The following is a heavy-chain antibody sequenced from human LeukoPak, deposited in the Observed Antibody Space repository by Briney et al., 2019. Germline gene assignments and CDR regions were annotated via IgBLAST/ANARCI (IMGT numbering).Heavy chain of an antibody. CDR3: GRGGSGRVQAAVYFDS. V-gene: IGHV3-30*04. CDR2: ISYDGSNK. J-gene: IGHJ4*02. D-gene: IGHD2-2*01. Sequence: GGSRRPSCAASGFTFSSYAIHWVRQAPGKGLEGVAVISYDGSNKYYADAVKRRFTICRDNYKNTLYLQMNSMRAEETAVYYCGRGGSGRVQAAVYFDSWGQGTLVTVSS. CDR1: GFTFSSYA.